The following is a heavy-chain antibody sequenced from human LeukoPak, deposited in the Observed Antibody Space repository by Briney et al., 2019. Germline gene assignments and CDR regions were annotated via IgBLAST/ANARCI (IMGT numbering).Heavy chain of an antibody. CDR2: ISSSSNTI. Sequence: PGGSLRLSCAASGFTFGSYNMNWVRQAPGKGLEWLSYISSSSNTIYYADSVKGRFTISRDNAKNSLYLQMNSLRAEDTAMYYCATESGTYSGTCFDYWGQGTLVTVSS. V-gene: IGHV3-48*01. D-gene: IGHD1-26*01. CDR3: ATESGTYSGTCFDY. J-gene: IGHJ4*02. CDR1: GFTFGSYN.